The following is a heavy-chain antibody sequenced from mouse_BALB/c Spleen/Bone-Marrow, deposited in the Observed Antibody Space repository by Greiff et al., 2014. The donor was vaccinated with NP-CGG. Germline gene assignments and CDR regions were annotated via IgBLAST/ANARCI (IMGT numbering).Heavy chain of an antibody. CDR1: GFDFSRYW. Sequence: VQLKESGGGLVQPGGSLKLSCAASGFDFSRYWMRWVRQAPGKGLEWIGEINPDSSTINYTPSLKDKFIISRDNAKNTLYLQMSKVRFEDTALYYCARLSYYGRFAYWGQGTLVTVSA. D-gene: IGHD1-1*01. J-gene: IGHJ3*01. CDR3: ARLSYYGRFAY. V-gene: IGHV4-1*02. CDR2: INPDSSTI.